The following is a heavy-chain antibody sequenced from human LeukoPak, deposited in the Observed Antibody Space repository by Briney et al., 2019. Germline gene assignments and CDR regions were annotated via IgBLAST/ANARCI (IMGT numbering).Heavy chain of an antibody. J-gene: IGHJ4*02. CDR3: ARHGYSSSYYFDY. CDR2: IYPGDSDT. D-gene: IGHD6-13*01. CDR1: GYSFTSYW. V-gene: IGHV5-51*01. Sequence: EXXKISCKGSGYSFTSYWIGWVRQMPGKGLEWMGIIYPGDSDTRYSPSFQGQVTISADKSISTAYLQWSSLKASDTAMYYCARHGYSSSYYFDYWGQGTLVTVSS.